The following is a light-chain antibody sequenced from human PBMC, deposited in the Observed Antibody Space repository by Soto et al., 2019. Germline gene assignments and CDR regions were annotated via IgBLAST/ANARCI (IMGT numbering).Light chain of an antibody. CDR3: ISYAGSNNFVV. J-gene: IGLJ2*01. Sequence: QYALTQPPSASGSPGQSVTISCTGTSSDVGGYNYVSWYQQHPGKAPKLMIYEVSKRPSGVPDRFSGSKSGNTASLTVSGLQAEDEADYYCISYAGSNNFVVFGGGTNLPVL. CDR2: EVS. CDR1: SSDVGGYNY. V-gene: IGLV2-8*01.